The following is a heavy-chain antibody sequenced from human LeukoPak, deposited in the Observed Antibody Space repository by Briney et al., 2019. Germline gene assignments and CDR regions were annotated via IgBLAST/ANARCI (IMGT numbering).Heavy chain of an antibody. Sequence: ASVKVSCKASGYTFTSYAMNWVRQAPGQGLEWMGWINTNTGNPTYAQGFTGRFVFSLDTSVSTAYLQISSLKAEDTAVYYCAETAVPPALDAFDIWGQGTVVTVSS. CDR2: INTNTGNP. D-gene: IGHD4-11*01. V-gene: IGHV7-4-1*02. CDR3: AETAVPPALDAFDI. J-gene: IGHJ3*02. CDR1: GYTFTSYA.